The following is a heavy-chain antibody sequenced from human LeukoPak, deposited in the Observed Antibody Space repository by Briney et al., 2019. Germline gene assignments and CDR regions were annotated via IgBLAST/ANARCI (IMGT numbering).Heavy chain of an antibody. J-gene: IGHJ4*02. CDR3: ARLAPTCSTTSCYSDY. CDR1: GGSISSTGYY. D-gene: IGHD2-2*01. V-gene: IGHV4-39*01. Sequence: PSETLSLTCTVSGGSISSTGYYWGWIRQPPGKGLEWIGTINYSGSTYYNPSLENRVTISVDTSKNQFSLKLSSVTAADTAVYYCARLAPTCSTTSCYSDYWGQGTLLTVSS. CDR2: INYSGST.